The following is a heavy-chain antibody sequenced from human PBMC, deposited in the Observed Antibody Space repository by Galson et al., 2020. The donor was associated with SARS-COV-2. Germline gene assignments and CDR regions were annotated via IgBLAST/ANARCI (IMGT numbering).Heavy chain of an antibody. CDR1: GFTFSSYA. Sequence: GGSLRLSCAASGFTFSSYAMHWVRQAPGKGLEWVAVISYDGSNKYYADSVKGRFTISRDNSKNTLYLQMNSLRAEDTAVYYCAREPIAAAGTTYFDYWGQGTLVTVSS. D-gene: IGHD6-13*01. V-gene: IGHV3-30*04. CDR2: ISYDGSNK. CDR3: AREPIAAAGTTYFDY. J-gene: IGHJ4*02.